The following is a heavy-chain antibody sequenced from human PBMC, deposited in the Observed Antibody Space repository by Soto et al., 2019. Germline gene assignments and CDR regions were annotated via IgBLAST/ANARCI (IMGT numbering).Heavy chain of an antibody. D-gene: IGHD1-26*01. CDR1: GLIFNNYA. Sequence: PGGSRRLSCAASGLIFNNYAMTWVRQSPGKGLEWVSAISASGDSTYYADSVKGRFTISRDNSKNTLYLQMNSLRAEDTAVYYCAKCSSGSHRHVFAYWGQGTLVTVSS. CDR2: ISASGDST. CDR3: AKCSSGSHRHVFAY. V-gene: IGHV3-23*01. J-gene: IGHJ4*02.